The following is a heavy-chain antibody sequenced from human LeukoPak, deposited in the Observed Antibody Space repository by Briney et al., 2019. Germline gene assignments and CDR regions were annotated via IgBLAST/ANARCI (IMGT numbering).Heavy chain of an antibody. CDR1: GGSFSGYY. J-gene: IGHJ4*02. Sequence: SETLSLTCAVYGGSFSGYYWSWIRQPPGNGLEWIGEINHSGSTNYNPSLKSRVTISVDTSKNQFSLKLSSVTAADTAVYYCARRVLNYYDSSGPEYYFDYWGQGTLVTVSS. V-gene: IGHV4-34*01. CDR2: INHSGST. D-gene: IGHD3-22*01. CDR3: ARRVLNYYDSSGPEYYFDY.